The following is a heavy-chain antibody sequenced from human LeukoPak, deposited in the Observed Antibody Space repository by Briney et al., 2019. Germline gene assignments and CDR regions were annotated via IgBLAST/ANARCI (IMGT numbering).Heavy chain of an antibody. Sequence: PSETLSLTCTVSGGSISSYYWSWIRQPPGKGLEWIGYIYYSRSTNYNPSLKSRVTISVDTSKNQFSLKLSSVTAADPAVDYCASYGQPSGYRSGWHYWLDPWGQGTLVTVSS. D-gene: IGHD6-19*01. V-gene: IGHV4-59*08. J-gene: IGHJ5*02. CDR2: IYYSRST. CDR1: GGSISSYY. CDR3: ASYGQPSGYRSGWHYWLDP.